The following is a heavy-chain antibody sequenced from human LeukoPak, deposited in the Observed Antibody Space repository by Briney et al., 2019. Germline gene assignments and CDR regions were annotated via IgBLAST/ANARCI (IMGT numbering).Heavy chain of an antibody. D-gene: IGHD6-13*01. J-gene: IGHJ3*02. CDR3: ARDLSSSSWDAFDI. V-gene: IGHV4-59*01. CDR1: GGSISSYY. Sequence: ASETLSLTCTVSGGSISSYYWSWIRQPPGKGLEWIGYIYYSGSTNYNPSLKSRVTISVDTSKNQFSLKLSSVTAADTAVYYCARDLSSSSWDAFDIWGQGTMVTVSS. CDR2: IYYSGST.